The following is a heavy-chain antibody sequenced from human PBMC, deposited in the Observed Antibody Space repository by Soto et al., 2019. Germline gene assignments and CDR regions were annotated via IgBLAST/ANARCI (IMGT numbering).Heavy chain of an antibody. CDR2: INPNSGGT. CDR1: GYTFTGYY. V-gene: IGHV1-2*02. D-gene: IGHD3-3*01. J-gene: IGHJ3*02. CDR3: ARTYDFWSGYYRRVDAFDI. Sequence: ASVKVSCKASGYTFTGYYMHWVRQAPGQGLEWMGWINPNSGGTNYAQKFQGRVTMTRDTSISAAYVELSRLRSDDTAVYYCARTYDFWSGYYRRVDAFDIWGQGTMVTVSS.